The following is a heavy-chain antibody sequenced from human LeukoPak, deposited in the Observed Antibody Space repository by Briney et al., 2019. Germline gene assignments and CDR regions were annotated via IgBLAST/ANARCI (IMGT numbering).Heavy chain of an antibody. CDR2: IYYSGST. Sequence: PSETLSLTCTVSGGSISSYYWSWIRHPPGKGLEWIGYIYYSGSTNYNPSLKSRVNISLDTPKNQFSLKLISVTAADTAVYFCARLQWLSTPFFDYWGQGTLVTVSS. CDR1: GGSISSYY. J-gene: IGHJ4*02. D-gene: IGHD6-19*01. CDR3: ARLQWLSTPFFDY. V-gene: IGHV4-59*08.